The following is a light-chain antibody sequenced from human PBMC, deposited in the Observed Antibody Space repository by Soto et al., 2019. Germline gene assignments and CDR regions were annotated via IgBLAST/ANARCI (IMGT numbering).Light chain of an antibody. CDR2: EVS. J-gene: IGLJ1*01. CDR1: SSDVGGYNF. Sequence: QSALTQPPSASGSPGQSVTISCNGTSSDVGGYNFVSWYQQHPGKAPKLMIYEVSKRPSGVPDRFSGSKSDNTASLTVSGLQAEDEADYYGSSYAGSNNRYVFGTGTKVTVL. CDR3: SSYAGSNNRYV. V-gene: IGLV2-8*01.